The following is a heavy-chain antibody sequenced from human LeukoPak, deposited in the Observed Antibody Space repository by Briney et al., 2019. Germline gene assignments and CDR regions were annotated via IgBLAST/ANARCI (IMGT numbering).Heavy chain of an antibody. J-gene: IGHJ4*02. V-gene: IGHV4-59*01. D-gene: IGHD6-19*01. CDR3: ARDGGSSGWARLFDY. CDR1: GGSISPYY. CDR2: IYYSGST. Sequence: SETLSLTCTVSGGSISPYYWSWVRQPPGKGLEWIGYIYYSGSTYYNPSLKSRVTTSVDTSKNQFSLKLSSVTAADTAVYYCARDGGSSGWARLFDYWGQGTLVTVSS.